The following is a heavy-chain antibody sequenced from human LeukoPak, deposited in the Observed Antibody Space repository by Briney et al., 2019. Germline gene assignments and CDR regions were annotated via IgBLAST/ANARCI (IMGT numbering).Heavy chain of an antibody. V-gene: IGHV4-59*12. CDR3: ARDLFWIAAANTNNNAFDI. D-gene: IGHD6-13*01. J-gene: IGHJ3*02. Sequence: SETLSLTCTVSGGSISSYYWSWIRQPPGKGLEWIGYIYYSGSTNYKPSLKSRVTISVDTSKNQFSLKLSSVTAADTAVYYCARDLFWIAAANTNNNAFDIWGQGTMVTVPS. CDR2: IYYSGST. CDR1: GGSISSYY.